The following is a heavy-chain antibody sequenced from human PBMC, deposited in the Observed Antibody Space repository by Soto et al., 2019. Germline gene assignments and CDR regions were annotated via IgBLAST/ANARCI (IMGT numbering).Heavy chain of an antibody. J-gene: IGHJ6*02. Sequence: LRLSCAASGFTFSSYAMSWVRQAPGKGLEWVSAISGSGGSTYYADSVKGRFTISRDNSKNTLYLQMNSLRAEDTAVYYCAKAPSGTMVRGVIITFAYYGMDVWGQGTTVTVSS. D-gene: IGHD3-10*01. CDR2: ISGSGGST. CDR1: GFTFSSYA. CDR3: AKAPSGTMVRGVIITFAYYGMDV. V-gene: IGHV3-23*01.